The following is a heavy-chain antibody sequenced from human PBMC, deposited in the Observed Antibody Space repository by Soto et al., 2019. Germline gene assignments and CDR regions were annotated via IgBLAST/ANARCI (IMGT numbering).Heavy chain of an antibody. J-gene: IGHJ4*02. CDR2: ISHDGSNN. CDR1: GFTFSSYA. V-gene: IGHV3-30-3*01. D-gene: IGHD2-2*01. CDR3: ARDRSMVVVVPGY. Sequence: QVHLVESGGGVVQPGRSLRLSCAASGFTFSSYAMHWVRQAPGKGLEWVAHISHDGSNNYYADSVKGRFTISRDNSKNMVYLQMNSLRVDDTAVYYCARDRSMVVVVPGYWGQGTLSPSPQ.